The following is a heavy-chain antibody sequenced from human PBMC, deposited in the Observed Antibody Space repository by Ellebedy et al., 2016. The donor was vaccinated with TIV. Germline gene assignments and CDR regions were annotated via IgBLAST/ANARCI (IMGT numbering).Heavy chain of an antibody. CDR3: ARDRYCSGGSCYFSPGA. J-gene: IGHJ5*02. V-gene: IGHV3-21*01. CDR1: GFTFSSYS. CDR2: ISSSSSYI. D-gene: IGHD2-15*01. Sequence: GESLKISXAASGFTFSSYSMNWVRQAPGKGLEWVSSISSSSSYIYYADSVKGRFTISRDNAKNSLYLQMNSLRAEDTAVYYCARDRYCSGGSCYFSPGAWGQGTLVTVSS.